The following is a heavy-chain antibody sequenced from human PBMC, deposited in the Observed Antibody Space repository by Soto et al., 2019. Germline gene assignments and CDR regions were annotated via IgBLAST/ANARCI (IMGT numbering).Heavy chain of an antibody. CDR3: ATLLTPVVPAADPTFDY. D-gene: IGHD2-2*01. Sequence: QVQLVESGGGVVQPGRSLRLSCAASGFTFSSYGMHWVRQAPGKGLEWVAVISYDGSNKYYADSVKGRFTISRDNSKNTLYLQMNSLRAEDTAVYYCATLLTPVVPAADPTFDYWGQGTLVTVSS. CDR2: ISYDGSNK. J-gene: IGHJ4*02. CDR1: GFTFSSYG. V-gene: IGHV3-30*03.